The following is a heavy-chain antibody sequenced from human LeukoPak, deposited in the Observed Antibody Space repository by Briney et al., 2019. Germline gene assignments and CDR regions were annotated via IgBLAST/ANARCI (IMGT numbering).Heavy chain of an antibody. CDR3: ARMLNGAYDV. V-gene: IGHV1-2*02. Sequence: GASVKVSCKASGGTFSSYAISWVRQAPGQGLEWMGWINPNSGGTNYAQNFQGRVTMTRDTSFSTAYMEVNRLRSDDTAVYYCARMLNGAYDVWGQGTLVTVSS. CDR2: INPNSGGT. D-gene: IGHD5-12*01. CDR1: GGTFSSYA. J-gene: IGHJ4*02.